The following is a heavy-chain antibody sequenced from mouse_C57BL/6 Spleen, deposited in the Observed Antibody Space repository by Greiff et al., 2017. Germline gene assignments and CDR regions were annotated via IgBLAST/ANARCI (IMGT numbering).Heavy chain of an antibody. Sequence: QVQLQQSGPELVKPGASVKISCKASGYAFSSSWMNWVKQRPGKGLEWIGRIYPGDGDTNYNGKFKGKATLTADKSSSTAYMQLSSLTSEDSAVYFCARSGSLGPYYFDYWGQGTTLTVSS. CDR2: IYPGDGDT. J-gene: IGHJ2*01. CDR1: GYAFSSSW. V-gene: IGHV1-82*01. CDR3: ARSGSLGPYYFDY. D-gene: IGHD3-2*02.